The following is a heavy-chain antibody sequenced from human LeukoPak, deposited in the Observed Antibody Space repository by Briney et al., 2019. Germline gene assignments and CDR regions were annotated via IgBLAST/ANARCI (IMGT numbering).Heavy chain of an antibody. D-gene: IGHD6-13*01. J-gene: IGHJ1*01. V-gene: IGHV1-2*02. Sequence: ASVKVSCKASGYTFTGYYMHWVRQAPGQGLEWMGWINPNSGTTNYAQKFQGRVTMTRDTSISTAYMELSSLRSDDTAVYYCARDSSSWYVSEHWGQGTLVTVSS. CDR1: GYTFTGYY. CDR2: INPNSGTT. CDR3: ARDSSSWYVSEH.